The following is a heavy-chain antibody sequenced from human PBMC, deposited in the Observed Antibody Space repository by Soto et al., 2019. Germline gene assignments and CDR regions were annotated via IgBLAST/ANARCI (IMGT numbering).Heavy chain of an antibody. J-gene: IGHJ5*02. D-gene: IGHD3-22*01. Sequence: QVQLVESGGGVVQPGGSLRLSCAASGFSFNLYAMHWVRQAPGKGLEWVAVISYEGGNRFYADSVKGRFTISRDNSRNTLYLHMDKLRAEDTAVYYCSRSLYYYDTEEYLDPWGQGTLLTVSS. V-gene: IGHV3-30-3*01. CDR3: SRSLYYYDTEEYLDP. CDR1: GFSFNLYA. CDR2: ISYEGGNR.